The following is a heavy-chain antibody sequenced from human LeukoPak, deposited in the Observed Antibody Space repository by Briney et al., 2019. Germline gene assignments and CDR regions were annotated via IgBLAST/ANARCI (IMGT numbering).Heavy chain of an antibody. CDR2: ISYDGSNK. CDR1: GYTFTSYA. CDR3: ARESAAAGLDY. Sequence: SCKASGYTFTSYAMHWVRQAPAKGLEWVAVISYDGSNKYYADSVKGRFTISRDNSKNTLYLQMNSLRAEDTAVYYCARESAAAGLDYWGQGTLVTVSS. D-gene: IGHD6-13*01. V-gene: IGHV3-30-3*01. J-gene: IGHJ4*02.